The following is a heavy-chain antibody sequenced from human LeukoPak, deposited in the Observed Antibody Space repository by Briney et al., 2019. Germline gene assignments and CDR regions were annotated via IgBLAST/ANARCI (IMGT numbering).Heavy chain of an antibody. D-gene: IGHD3-22*01. CDR2: INHSGST. J-gene: IGHJ4*02. V-gene: IGHV4-34*01. Sequence: SETLSLTCAVYGGSFSGYYWSWIRQPPGKGLEWIGEINHSGSTNYNPSLKSRVTISVDTSKNQFSLKLSSVTAADTAVYYCARVPYYYDSSGYPPVYFDYWGQGTLVTVSS. CDR1: GGSFSGYY. CDR3: ARVPYYYDSSGYPPVYFDY.